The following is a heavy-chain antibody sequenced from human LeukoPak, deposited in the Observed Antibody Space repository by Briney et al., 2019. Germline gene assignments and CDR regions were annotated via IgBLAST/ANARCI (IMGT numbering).Heavy chain of an antibody. CDR2: MKQDGSDK. V-gene: IGHV3-7*01. J-gene: IGHJ3*02. D-gene: IGHD3-9*01. CDR1: GFTFSSYW. Sequence: PGGSLRLSCAASGFTFSSYWMSWVRQAPGKGLEWVANMKQDGSDKYYVDSVKGRFTISRDNAKNSLYLQMNSLRAEDTAVYYCARDRNDILTGYTAFDIWGQGTMVTVSS. CDR3: ARDRNDILTGYTAFDI.